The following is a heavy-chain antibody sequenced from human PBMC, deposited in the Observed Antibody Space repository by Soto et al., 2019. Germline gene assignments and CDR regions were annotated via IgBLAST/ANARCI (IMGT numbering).Heavy chain of an antibody. V-gene: IGHV3-21*01. CDR3: ARVTYGSGMGYYYMDV. CDR1: GFTFSRFT. CDR2: IDHNSTYT. Sequence: EVQLVEAGGGLVKPGGSLRLSCVASGFTFSRFTMTWVRQSPGKGLQRVSSIDHNSTYTHYADSVKGRFTISRDKAQSSLYMQMNSLRVEDTAVYYCARVTYGSGMGYYYMDVWGKGTTGTVS. J-gene: IGHJ6*03. D-gene: IGHD3-10*01.